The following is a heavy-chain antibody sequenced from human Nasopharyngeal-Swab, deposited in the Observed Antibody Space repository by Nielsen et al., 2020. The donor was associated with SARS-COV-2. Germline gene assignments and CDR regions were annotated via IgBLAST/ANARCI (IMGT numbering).Heavy chain of an antibody. Sequence: ASVQVSCKASRYTLTGYYMHWVRQAPGQGREWMGWINPHSRGTKYAQKFQGRVTMTSNTSLNTAYIEPRRLRSDDTAVYYCESRVGMSTTWGQGTLVTVSS. CDR3: ESRVGMSTT. V-gene: IGHV1-2*02. D-gene: IGHD5-24*01. CDR1: RYTLTGYY. CDR2: INPHSRGT. J-gene: IGHJ5*02.